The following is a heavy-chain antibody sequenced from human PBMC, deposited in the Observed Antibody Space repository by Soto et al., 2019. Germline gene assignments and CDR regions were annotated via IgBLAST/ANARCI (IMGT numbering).Heavy chain of an antibody. CDR3: AKAGFWSGYYSLVDY. Sequence: EVQLVESGGGLVQPGRSLRLSCAASGFTFDDYAMHWVRQAPGKGLEWVSGISWNSGSIGYADSVKRRFTISRDNAKNSLYLQMNSLRAEDTALYYCAKAGFWSGYYSLVDYWGQGTLVTVSS. CDR1: GFTFDDYA. V-gene: IGHV3-9*01. D-gene: IGHD3-3*01. CDR2: ISWNSGSI. J-gene: IGHJ4*02.